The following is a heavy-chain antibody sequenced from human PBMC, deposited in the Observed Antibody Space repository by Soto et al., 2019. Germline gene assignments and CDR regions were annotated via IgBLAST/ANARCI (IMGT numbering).Heavy chain of an antibody. J-gene: IGHJ6*02. CDR1: GGSFSGYY. CDR3: ESDCMDV. CDR2: INHSGST. Sequence: VQLQQWGAGLLKPSETLSLTCAGYGGSFSGYYWSWIRQPPGKGLEWIGEINHSGSTNYNPSLKSRVTISVDTSKNQFSLKLSAVTASDTAVYYCESDCMDVWGQGTTVTVSS. V-gene: IGHV4-34*01.